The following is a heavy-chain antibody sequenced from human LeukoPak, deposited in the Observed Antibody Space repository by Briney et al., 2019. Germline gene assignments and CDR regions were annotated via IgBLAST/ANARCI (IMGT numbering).Heavy chain of an antibody. J-gene: IGHJ5*02. V-gene: IGHV4-39*01. CDR1: GGSIRSDGYY. Sequence: SETLSLTCTVPGGSIRSDGYYWGWIRQPPGKGLEWIGSIYNTGDTYYNPSLKSRLTISVDTSNNQFSLRLSSVTAADTAVYYCARRRRGVNREDDWFDPWGLGTLVTVSS. CDR3: ARRRRGVNREDDWFDP. D-gene: IGHD1-14*01. CDR2: IYNTGDT.